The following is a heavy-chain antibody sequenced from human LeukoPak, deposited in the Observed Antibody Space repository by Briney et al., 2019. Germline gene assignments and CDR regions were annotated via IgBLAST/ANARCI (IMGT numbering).Heavy chain of an antibody. Sequence: SETLSLTCTVSGGSIRSYYWSWIRQPAGKGLEWIGRIYTSGSSINNPSLKTRVTISVDTSKNQFSLKLSSVTAADTAVYYCARSSSGSYYESSGYYKRPAEYFQHWGQGTLVTVSS. CDR2: IYTSGSS. CDR1: GGSIRSYY. V-gene: IGHV4-4*07. CDR3: ARSSSGSYYESSGYYKRPAEYFQH. D-gene: IGHD3-22*01. J-gene: IGHJ1*01.